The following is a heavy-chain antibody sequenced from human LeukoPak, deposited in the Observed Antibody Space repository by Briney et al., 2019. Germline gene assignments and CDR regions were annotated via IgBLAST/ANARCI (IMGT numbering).Heavy chain of an antibody. CDR1: GFTFDDYA. D-gene: IGHD6-13*01. Sequence: GRSLRLSCAASGFTFDDYAMHWVRQAPGKGLEWVSGISWNSGSIGYADSVKGRFTISRDNAKNSLYLQMNSLRAEDTALYYCATGFGYSSSWYVSYFDYWGQGTLVTVSS. V-gene: IGHV3-9*01. CDR3: ATGFGYSSSWYVSYFDY. J-gene: IGHJ4*02. CDR2: ISWNSGSI.